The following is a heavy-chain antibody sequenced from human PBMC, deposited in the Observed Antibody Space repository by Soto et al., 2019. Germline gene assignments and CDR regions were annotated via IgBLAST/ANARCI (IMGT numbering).Heavy chain of an antibody. CDR2: IYSGGST. CDR3: ARDLKGPSGYNWFDP. Sequence: PGGSLRLSCAASGFTVSSNYMSWVRQAPGKGLEWVSVIYSGGSTYYADSAKGRFTISRDNSKNTLYLQMNSLRAEDTAVYYCARDLKGPSGYNWFDPWGQGT. D-gene: IGHD6-25*01. CDR1: GFTVSSNY. J-gene: IGHJ5*02. V-gene: IGHV3-66*01.